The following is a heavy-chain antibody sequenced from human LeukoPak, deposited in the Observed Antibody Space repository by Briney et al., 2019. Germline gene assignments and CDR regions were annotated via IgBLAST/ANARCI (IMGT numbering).Heavy chain of an antibody. CDR2: ISTTSSTI. J-gene: IGHJ4*02. D-gene: IGHD3-9*01. CDR3: ARVDPFDY. Sequence: GGSLRLSCAASGFTFCTYSMNWVRQAPGKGLEWVSFISTTSSTIYYADSVKGRFTISRDNAKNSLYLQMTSLRAEDTAVYYCARVDPFDYWGQGTVVLVSS. CDR1: GFTFCTYS. V-gene: IGHV3-48*01.